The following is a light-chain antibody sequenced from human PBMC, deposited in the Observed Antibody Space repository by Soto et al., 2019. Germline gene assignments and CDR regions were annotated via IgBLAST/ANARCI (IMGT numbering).Light chain of an antibody. J-gene: IGKJ3*01. CDR2: GGS. V-gene: IGKV3-20*01. CDR1: QSVSSNH. CDR3: QQYGSSFT. Sequence: LTHSPSTLSLSLGERATLSCRASQSVSSNHLAWYQQKPGQAPRLLIYGGSSRATGIPVRFSGSGSGTEFTLTISSLQSEDFAVYYCQQYGSSFTFGPGTKVDIK.